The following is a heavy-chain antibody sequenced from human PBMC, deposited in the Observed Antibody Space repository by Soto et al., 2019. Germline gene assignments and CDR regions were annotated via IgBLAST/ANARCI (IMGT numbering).Heavy chain of an antibody. V-gene: IGHV1-2*04. Sequence: ASVKVSCKASGYTFTGYYMHWVRQAPGQGLEWMGWINPNSGGTNYAQKFQGWVTMTRDTSISTAYMELSRLRSDDTAVYYCARAEKQLAPEDYYYYYGMDFWGQETTVTVAS. J-gene: IGHJ6*02. CDR1: GYTFTGYY. CDR2: INPNSGGT. CDR3: ARAEKQLAPEDYYYYYGMDF. D-gene: IGHD6-13*01.